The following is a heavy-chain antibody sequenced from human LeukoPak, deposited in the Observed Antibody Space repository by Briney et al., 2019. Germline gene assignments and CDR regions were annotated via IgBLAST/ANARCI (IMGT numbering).Heavy chain of an antibody. V-gene: IGHV3-30*18. CDR2: ISYDGSNK. CDR1: GFTFSSYG. D-gene: IGHD1-26*01. Sequence: GRSLRLSCAASGFTFSSYGMHSVRQAPGKGLEWVAVISYDGSNKYYADSVKGRFTISRDNSKNTLYLQMNSLRAEDTAVYYCAKSLPSYSGSYADFGYWGQGTLVTVSS. J-gene: IGHJ4*02. CDR3: AKSLPSYSGSYADFGY.